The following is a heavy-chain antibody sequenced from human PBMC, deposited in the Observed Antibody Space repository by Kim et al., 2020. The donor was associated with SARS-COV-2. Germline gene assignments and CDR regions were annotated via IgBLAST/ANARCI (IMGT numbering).Heavy chain of an antibody. J-gene: IGHJ5*02. CDR3: ARIRVGRYCSGGSCPGWFDP. CDR1: GGSFSGYY. Sequence: SETLSLTCAVYGGSFSGYYWSWIRQPPGKGLEWIGEINHSGSTNYNPSLKSRVTISVDTSKNQFSLKLSSVTAADTAVYYCARIRVGRYCSGGSCPGWFDPWGQGTLVTVSS. CDR2: INHSGST. D-gene: IGHD2-15*01. V-gene: IGHV4-34*01.